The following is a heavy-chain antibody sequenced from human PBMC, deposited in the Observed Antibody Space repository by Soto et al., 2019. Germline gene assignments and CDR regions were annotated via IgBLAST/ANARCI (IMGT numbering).Heavy chain of an antibody. CDR1: GFTFSNAW. J-gene: IGHJ4*02. D-gene: IGHD3-9*01. Sequence: GGSLRLSCAASGFTFSNAWMNWVRQAPGKGLEWVGRIKSKTDGGTTDYAAPVKGRFTISRDDSKNTLYLQMNSLKTEDTAVYYCTTDPTYYDILTGYPMGYFDYWGQGTLVTVSS. V-gene: IGHV3-15*07. CDR3: TTDPTYYDILTGYPMGYFDY. CDR2: IKSKTDGGTT.